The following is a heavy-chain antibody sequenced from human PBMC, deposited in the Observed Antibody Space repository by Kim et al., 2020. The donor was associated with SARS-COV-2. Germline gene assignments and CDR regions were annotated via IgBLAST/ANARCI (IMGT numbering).Heavy chain of an antibody. Sequence: GGSLRLSCAASGFTFDDYAMHWVRQAPGKGLEWVSGISWNSGSIGYADSVKGRFTISRDNAKNSLYLQMNSLRAEDTALYYCAKDIVSSGCLGFQHWGQGTLVTVSS. D-gene: IGHD6-19*01. CDR1: GFTFDDYA. V-gene: IGHV3-9*01. CDR2: ISWNSGSI. J-gene: IGHJ1*01. CDR3: AKDIVSSGCLGFQH.